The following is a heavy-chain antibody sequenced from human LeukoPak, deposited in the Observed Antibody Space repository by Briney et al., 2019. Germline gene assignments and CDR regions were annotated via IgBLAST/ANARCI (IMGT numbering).Heavy chain of an antibody. CDR2: IYYRGSA. V-gene: IGHV4-31*03. CDR1: GGSINSGGYY. D-gene: IGHD2-8*02. Sequence: SETLSLTCTVSGGSINSGGYYWSWIRQHPGKGLEWIGNIYYRGSAYHNPSLKSRITISVDTSKNQFSLKLSSVTAADTAVYYCARLLWATVVYIDYWGQGTLVTVSS. CDR3: ARLLWATVVYIDY. J-gene: IGHJ4*02.